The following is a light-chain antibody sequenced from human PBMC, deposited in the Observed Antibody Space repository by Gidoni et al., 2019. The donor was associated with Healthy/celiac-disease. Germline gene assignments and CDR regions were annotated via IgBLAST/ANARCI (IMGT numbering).Light chain of an antibody. V-gene: IGKV3-20*01. CDR3: QQWT. J-gene: IGKJ1*01. Sequence: EIVLTQSPGTLSLSPGERATLPCRASQSVSSRYLAWYQQNPGQAPRLIIYGASNRATGIPDRFSGSGSGTGFTLTISRLEPEDFAVYYCQQWTFGQGTKVEIK. CDR2: GAS. CDR1: QSVSSRY.